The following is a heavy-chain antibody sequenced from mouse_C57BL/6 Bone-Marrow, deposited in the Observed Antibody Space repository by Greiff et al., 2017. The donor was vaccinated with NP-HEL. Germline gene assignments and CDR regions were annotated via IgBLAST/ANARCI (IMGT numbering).Heavy chain of an antibody. D-gene: IGHD2-5*01. J-gene: IGHJ3*01. Sequence: QVQLQQPGAELVKPGASVKLSCKASGYTFTSYWMQWVKQRPGQGLEWIGEIDPSDSYTNYNQKFKGKAPLTVDTSSSTAYMQLSSLTSEDSAVYYCAREGYSNYVAYWGQGTLVTVSA. CDR1: GYTFTSYW. V-gene: IGHV1-50*01. CDR3: AREGYSNYVAY. CDR2: IDPSDSYT.